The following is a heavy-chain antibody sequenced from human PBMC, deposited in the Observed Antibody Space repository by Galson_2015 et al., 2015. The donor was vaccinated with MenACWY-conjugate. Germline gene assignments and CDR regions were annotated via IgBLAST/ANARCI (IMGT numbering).Heavy chain of an antibody. J-gene: IGHJ6*02. CDR2: IKQDGGEK. Sequence: SLRLSCAASGFTFSSYWMNWVRQAPGKGLEWVANIKQDGGEKYYVDSVKGRFTISRDNAKNSLYLQMNSLRAEDTAVYYCARKIKAVAGENYYYYGMDVWGQGTTVTVSS. V-gene: IGHV3-7*03. CDR1: GFTFSSYW. D-gene: IGHD6-19*01. CDR3: ARKIKAVAGENYYYYGMDV.